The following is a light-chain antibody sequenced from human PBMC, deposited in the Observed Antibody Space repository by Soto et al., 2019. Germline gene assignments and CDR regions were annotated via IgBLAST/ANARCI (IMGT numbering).Light chain of an antibody. CDR2: EVS. J-gene: IGLJ1*01. V-gene: IGLV2-14*01. Sequence: HSALTQPASVSGSPGQSITISCTGTSSDIGGYNYVSWYQQHPGKAPKLIIYEVSNRPSGVSNRFSGSKSGNTASLTISGLQAEDESDYYCSSYTSITTVVFGTGTKVTVL. CDR3: SSYTSITTVV. CDR1: SSDIGGYNY.